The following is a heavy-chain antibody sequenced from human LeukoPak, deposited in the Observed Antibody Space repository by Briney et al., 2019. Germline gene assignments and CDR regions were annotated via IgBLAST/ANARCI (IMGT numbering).Heavy chain of an antibody. J-gene: IGHJ4*02. CDR1: GFTFSSYW. CDR3: VSFYETY. V-gene: IGHV3-7*01. D-gene: IGHD2/OR15-2a*01. Sequence: GGSLRLSCAASGFTFSSYWMNWVRQAPGKGLEWVANIKPDGSEKYYVDSVKGRFTISKDNAKNTVYLQMNNLRAEDTAVYYCVSFYETYWGRGTLVTVSS. CDR2: IKPDGSEK.